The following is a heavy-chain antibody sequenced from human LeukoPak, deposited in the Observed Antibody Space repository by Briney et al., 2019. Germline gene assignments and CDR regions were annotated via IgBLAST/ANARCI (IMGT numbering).Heavy chain of an antibody. Sequence: GALRLSGAASGFTVSSYYMSWVRQAPGKGLEWVSVFYVGGPTYYADSVQGRFTISRDNSKNTVHLQMNSLRAEDTAVYYCARGAGWNFFEYWGHGTLVTFSS. J-gene: IGHJ4*01. CDR3: ARGAGWNFFEY. CDR1: GFTVSSYY. D-gene: IGHD6-19*01. V-gene: IGHV3-66*02. CDR2: FYVGGPT.